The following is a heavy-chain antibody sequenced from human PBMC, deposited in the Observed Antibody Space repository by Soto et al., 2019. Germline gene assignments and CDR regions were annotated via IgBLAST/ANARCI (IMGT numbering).Heavy chain of an antibody. D-gene: IGHD3-16*02. CDR3: AKPCVLFITYRSPQFDY. CDR1: RFTLSSYS. CDR2: ISDSGDLT. V-gene: IGHV3-23*01. J-gene: IGHJ4*02. Sequence: RLTCSASRFTLSSYSMNWVRQAPRKGLEWVATISDSGDLTYYADSVKGRFTISRDNSRNTLYLQMSHLRAEDTALYYCAKPCVLFITYRSPQFDYRARGTPLTVSS.